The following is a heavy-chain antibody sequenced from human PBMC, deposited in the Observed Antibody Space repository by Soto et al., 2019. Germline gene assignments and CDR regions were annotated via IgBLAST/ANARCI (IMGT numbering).Heavy chain of an antibody. V-gene: IGHV3-33*01. Sequence: GGALRLSCAASGFTFTNYGMHWVRQAPGKGLEGVAIIWHDGNNKYYADSVRGRFIISRDNSKNRLYLHMNSLRAEDTAVYYCASDLVGASDSYGLDVWGQGTPVTVSS. CDR2: IWHDGNNK. CDR1: GFTFTNYG. CDR3: ASDLVGASDSYGLDV. J-gene: IGHJ6*02. D-gene: IGHD1-26*01.